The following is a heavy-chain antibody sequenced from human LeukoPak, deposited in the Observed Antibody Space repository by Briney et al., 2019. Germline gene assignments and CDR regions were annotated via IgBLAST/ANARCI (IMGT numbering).Heavy chain of an antibody. D-gene: IGHD6-6*01. V-gene: IGHV1-69*02. CDR2: IIPILGIA. CDR3: ARAYSSSSGGGMDV. CDR1: GGTFSSYT. J-gene: IGHJ6*02. Sequence: SVKVSCKASGGTFSSYTISWVRQAPGQGLEWMGRIIPILGIANYAQKSQGRVTITADKSTSTAYMELSSLRSEDTAVYYCARAYSSSSGGGMDVWGQGTTVTVSS.